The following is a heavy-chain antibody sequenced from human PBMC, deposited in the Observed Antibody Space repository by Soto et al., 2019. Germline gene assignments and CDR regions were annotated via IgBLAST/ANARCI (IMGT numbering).Heavy chain of an antibody. CDR2: ISGSGGST. Sequence: EVRLLESGGGLVQPGGSLRLSCAASGFRFNSYAMTWVRQAPGKGLEWVSGISGSGGSTYYADSVKGRFTISRDDSKNTLYLRMDSLRAEDTAVYYCARERGLSSGLDSWGQGTVVTVSS. V-gene: IGHV3-23*01. CDR1: GFRFNSYA. D-gene: IGHD6-19*01. J-gene: IGHJ4*02. CDR3: ARERGLSSGLDS.